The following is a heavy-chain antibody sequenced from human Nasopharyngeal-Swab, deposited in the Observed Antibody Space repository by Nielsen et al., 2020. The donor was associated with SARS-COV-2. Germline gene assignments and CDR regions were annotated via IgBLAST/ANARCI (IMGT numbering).Heavy chain of an antibody. V-gene: IGHV3-30-3*01. CDR2: ISYDGSNK. CDR3: ARGSSSYYFDY. D-gene: IGHD6-6*01. Sequence: GESLKISWAAFGFTFSSYAMHWVRQAPGKGLEWVAVISYDGSNKYYADSVKGRFTISRDNSKNTLYLQMNSLRAEDTAVYYCARGSSSYYFDYWGQGTLVTVSS. J-gene: IGHJ4*02. CDR1: GFTFSSYA.